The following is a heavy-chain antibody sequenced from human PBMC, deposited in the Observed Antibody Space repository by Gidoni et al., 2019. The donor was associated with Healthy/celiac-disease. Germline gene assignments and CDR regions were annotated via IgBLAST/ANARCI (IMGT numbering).Heavy chain of an antibody. CDR1: GGSISSSNW. CDR2: IYHSGST. CDR3: ARDSSLGATDYYYGMDV. V-gene: IGHV4-4*02. Sequence: QVQLQESGPGLVKPSGTLSLTCAVPGGSISSSNWWSWVRPPPGQGLEWIGEIYHSGSTNYNPSLKSRVTISVDKSKNQFSLKLSSVTAADTAVYYCARDSSLGATDYYYGMDVWGQGTTVTVSS. D-gene: IGHD1-26*01. J-gene: IGHJ6*02.